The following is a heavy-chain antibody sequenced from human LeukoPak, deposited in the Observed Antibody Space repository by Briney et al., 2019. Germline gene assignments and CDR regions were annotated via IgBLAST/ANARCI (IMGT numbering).Heavy chain of an antibody. CDR3: MRGATDTTRWFDT. D-gene: IGHD1-7*01. Sequence: AGGPLRLSCAASGFTFSSYWMSWVRQAPGKGLEWVANIKQDGSEKYYVHSVKGRFTIYRDNAKNSLYLQMNGLRAEDTAAYYCMRGATDTTRWFDTWGQGTLVTVSS. CDR1: GFTFSSYW. J-gene: IGHJ5*02. V-gene: IGHV3-7*01. CDR2: IKQDGSEK.